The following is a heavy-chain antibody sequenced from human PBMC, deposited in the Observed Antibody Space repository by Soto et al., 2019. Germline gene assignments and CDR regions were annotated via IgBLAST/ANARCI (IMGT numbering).Heavy chain of an antibody. V-gene: IGHV1-18*01. CDR3: ARDGRYVVVHDTGFEY. CDR1: GYTFTSYG. CDR2: ISAYNGNT. Sequence: ASVKVSCKASGYTFTSYGISWVRQAAGQGLEWMGWISAYNGNTNYAQKLQGRVTMTTDTSTSTAYMELRSLRSDDTAVYYCARDGRYVVVHDTGFEYWGQGTLVSVSS. J-gene: IGHJ4*02. D-gene: IGHD2-21*01.